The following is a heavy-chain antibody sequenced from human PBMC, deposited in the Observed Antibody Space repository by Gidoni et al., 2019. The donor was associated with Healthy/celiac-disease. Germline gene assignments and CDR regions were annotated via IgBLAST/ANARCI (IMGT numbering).Heavy chain of an antibody. CDR3: ARDRGDTVTTDYYFDY. CDR2: INSDGRST. Sequence: EVQLVESGGGLVQPGGSLRLSCAASGFTFRSYWMHWVRQAPGKGLVWVSRINSDGRSTSYADSVKGRFTISRDNAKNTLYLQMNSLRDEDTAVYYCARDRGDTVTTDYYFDYWGQGTLVTVSS. J-gene: IGHJ4*02. D-gene: IGHD4-17*01. V-gene: IGHV3-74*01. CDR1: GFTFRSYW.